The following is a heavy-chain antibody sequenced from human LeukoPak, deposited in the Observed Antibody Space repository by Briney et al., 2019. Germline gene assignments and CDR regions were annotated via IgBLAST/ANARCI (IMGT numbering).Heavy chain of an antibody. V-gene: IGHV3-11*04. CDR2: ISSSGSTI. CDR3: ARDQPIGYNYGYPFDN. D-gene: IGHD5-18*01. CDR1: GFTFSDYD. Sequence: GGSLRLSCAASGFTFSDYDMSWIRQAPGKGLEWVSYISSSGSTIYYADSVKGRFTISRDNAKNSLYLQMNNLRVEDTAVYYCARDQPIGYNYGYPFDNWGQGTLVTVSS. J-gene: IGHJ4*02.